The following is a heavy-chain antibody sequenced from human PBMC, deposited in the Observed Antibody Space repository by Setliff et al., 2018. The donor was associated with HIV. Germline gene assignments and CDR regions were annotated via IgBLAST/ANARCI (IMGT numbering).Heavy chain of an antibody. CDR1: GGSFSGYY. CDR3: ARTRGYCSGTNCYALRGPDY. J-gene: IGHJ4*02. Sequence: SETLSLTCAVYGGSFSGYYWSWIRQSPEKRLEWIGEINHSGSTNYNPSLKSRVIMAVDTSKNQFSLKLSSVTAADTAVYYCARTRGYCSGTNCYALRGPDYWGQGTLVTAPQ. V-gene: IGHV4-34*01. CDR2: INHSGST. D-gene: IGHD2-2*01.